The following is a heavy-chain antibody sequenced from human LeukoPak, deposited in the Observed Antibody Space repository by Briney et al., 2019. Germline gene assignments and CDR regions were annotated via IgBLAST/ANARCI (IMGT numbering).Heavy chain of an antibody. Sequence: PSETLSLTCAVYGGSFSVYYWSWIRQPPGKGLEWIGEINHSGSTNYNPSLKSRVTISVDTSKNQFSLKLSSVTAADTAVYYCARKTMIVVVNWFDPWGQGTLVTVSS. CDR3: ARKTMIVVVNWFDP. CDR2: INHSGST. CDR1: GGSFSVYY. D-gene: IGHD3-22*01. V-gene: IGHV4-34*01. J-gene: IGHJ5*02.